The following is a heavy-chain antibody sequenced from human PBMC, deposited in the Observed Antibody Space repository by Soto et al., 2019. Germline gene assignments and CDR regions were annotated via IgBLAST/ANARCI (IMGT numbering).Heavy chain of an antibody. CDR2: ISYDGSNK. CDR1: GFTFSSYG. Sequence: QVQLVESGGGVVQPGRSLRLSCAASGFTFSSYGMHWVRQAPGKGLEWVAVISYDGSNKYYADSVKGRFTISRDNSKNTLYLQMNSLRAEDTAVYYCAKDSGYYDFWSGYYVFDYWGQGTLVTVSS. V-gene: IGHV3-30*18. CDR3: AKDSGYYDFWSGYYVFDY. J-gene: IGHJ4*02. D-gene: IGHD3-3*01.